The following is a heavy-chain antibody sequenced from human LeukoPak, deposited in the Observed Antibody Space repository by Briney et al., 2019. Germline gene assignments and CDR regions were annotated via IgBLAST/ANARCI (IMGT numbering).Heavy chain of an antibody. V-gene: IGHV3-7*03. J-gene: IGHJ2*01. Sequence: GGSLRLSCVASGFTFTSYWMSWVRQAPGKGLEWVANIKQDGSEKYYVDSVKGRFTISRDNAKNSLYLHMNSLRAEDTAVYYCARRYFDLWGRGTLVTVSS. CDR3: ARRYFDL. CDR1: GFTFTSYW. CDR2: IKQDGSEK.